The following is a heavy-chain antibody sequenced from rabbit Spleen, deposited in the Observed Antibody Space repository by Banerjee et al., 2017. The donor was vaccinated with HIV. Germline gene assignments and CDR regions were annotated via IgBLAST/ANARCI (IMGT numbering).Heavy chain of an antibody. J-gene: IGHJ6*01. CDR2: IYTGSSGNT. Sequence: QSLEESGGDLVKPGASLTLTCTASGFSFSSGYDMCWVRQAPGKGLEWIACIYTGSSGNTYYASWVNGRFTISKTSTTVTLQMTSLTVADTATYFCARFYAGYGDFGYAAMWGPGTLVTVS. CDR3: ARFYAGYGDFGYAAM. D-gene: IGHD7-1*01. CDR1: GFSFSSGYD. V-gene: IGHV1S40*01.